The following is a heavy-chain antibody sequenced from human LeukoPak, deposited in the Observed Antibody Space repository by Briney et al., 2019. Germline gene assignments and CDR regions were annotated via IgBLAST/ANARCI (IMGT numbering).Heavy chain of an antibody. Sequence: SETLSLTCTISGGSISSYYWSWIRQPPGKGLEWIGYIYYSGSTNYNPSLKSRVTISVDTSKNQFSLELNSVTAADTAVYYCARCLRGYSYGPFDYWGQGTLVTVSS. D-gene: IGHD5-18*01. V-gene: IGHV4-59*01. CDR1: GGSISSYY. CDR2: IYYSGST. J-gene: IGHJ4*02. CDR3: ARCLRGYSYGPFDY.